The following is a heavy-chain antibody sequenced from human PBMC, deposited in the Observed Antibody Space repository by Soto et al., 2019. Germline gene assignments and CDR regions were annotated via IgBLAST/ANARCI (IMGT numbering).Heavy chain of an antibody. Sequence: PGGSLRLSCAASGFTFSSYGMHWVRQAPGKGLEWVAVISYDGSNKYYADSVKGRFTISRDNSKNTLYLQMNSLRAEDTAVYYCAKEGSDIVVVVAGDGMDVWGQGTTVTVSS. CDR2: ISYDGSNK. V-gene: IGHV3-30*18. J-gene: IGHJ6*02. D-gene: IGHD2-15*01. CDR1: GFTFSSYG. CDR3: AKEGSDIVVVVAGDGMDV.